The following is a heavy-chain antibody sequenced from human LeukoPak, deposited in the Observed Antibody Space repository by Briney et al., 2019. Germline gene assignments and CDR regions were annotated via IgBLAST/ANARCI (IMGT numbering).Heavy chain of an antibody. CDR3: ARAGGYYYDSFDY. J-gene: IGHJ4*02. CDR2: ISSDASSA. V-gene: IGHV3-74*01. D-gene: IGHD3-22*01. Sequence: GGSLRLPCPASGFTFRSYWMHWLRQAPAKPLVWVSRISSDASSASNADSAKSRFTTSRDNAENTMFLQMNSLTADDTAVYYSARAGGYYYDSFDYGGEGTLVTISS. CDR1: GFTFRSYW.